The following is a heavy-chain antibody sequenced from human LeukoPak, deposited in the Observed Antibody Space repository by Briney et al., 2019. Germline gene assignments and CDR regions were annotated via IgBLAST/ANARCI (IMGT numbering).Heavy chain of an antibody. D-gene: IGHD3-22*01. CDR1: GFTFSSYG. V-gene: IGHV3-49*04. CDR3: TRDPYYFDSSGYYHHAFDI. J-gene: IGHJ3*02. CDR2: IRSKVYGGTT. Sequence: GGSLRLSCAASGFTFSSYGMHWVRQAPGKGLECIGFIRSKVYGGTTEYAASVKGRFTISRDDSKSIAYLQMNSLKTEDTAVYYCTRDPYYFDSSGYYHHAFDIWGQGTMVAVSS.